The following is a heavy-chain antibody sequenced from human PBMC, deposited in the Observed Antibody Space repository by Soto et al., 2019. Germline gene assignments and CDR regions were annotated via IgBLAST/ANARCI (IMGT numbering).Heavy chain of an antibody. CDR1: GFTFNSYA. CDR2: ISSSGVST. J-gene: IGHJ4*02. CDR3: ARGGLSIVYLDY. D-gene: IGHD1-26*01. V-gene: IGHV3-23*01. Sequence: EVQLLESGGTLVQPGGSLRLSCAASGFTFNSYAMSWVRQAPGKGLEWVSGISSSGVSTFYADSVKGRFTISRDNSKNTLHLQMDSLRAEDTAVYYCARGGLSIVYLDYWGQGTLVTVSP.